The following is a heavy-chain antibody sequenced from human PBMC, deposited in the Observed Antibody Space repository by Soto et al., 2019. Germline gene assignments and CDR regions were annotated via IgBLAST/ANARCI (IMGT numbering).Heavy chain of an antibody. Sequence: GESLKISCKGSGYSFTSYWIAWVRQMPGKGLDWMGIIYPSDSDIRYSPSLQVQVTISVNKSISTAYLQWSSLKASDTAMYYCARHSTMVRGAGYWGQGTLVTVSS. CDR1: GYSFTSYW. V-gene: IGHV5-51*01. CDR3: ARHSTMVRGAGY. CDR2: IYPSDSDI. J-gene: IGHJ4*02. D-gene: IGHD3-10*01.